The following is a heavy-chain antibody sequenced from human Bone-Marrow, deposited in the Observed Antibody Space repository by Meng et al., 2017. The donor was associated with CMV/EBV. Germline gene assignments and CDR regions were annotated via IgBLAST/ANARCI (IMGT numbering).Heavy chain of an antibody. CDR1: GGSISSSRYY. Sequence: CTGSGGSISSSRYYWGWIRQPPGKGLEWIGSIYYSGSTYYNPSLKSRVTISVDTSRNQFSLKLSSVTAADTAVYYCARFTALAMVIGHWGQGTLVTVSS. CDR2: IYYSGST. V-gene: IGHV4-39*01. D-gene: IGHD5-18*01. CDR3: ARFTALAMVIGH. J-gene: IGHJ4*02.